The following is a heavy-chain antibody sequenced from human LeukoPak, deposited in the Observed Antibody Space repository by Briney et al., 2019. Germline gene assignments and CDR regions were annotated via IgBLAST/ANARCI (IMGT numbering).Heavy chain of an antibody. V-gene: IGHV3-66*01. CDR3: AKEAQGCSITSCYFDS. D-gene: IGHD2-2*01. J-gene: IGHJ4*02. Sequence: GGSLRLSCAASGFNVSTNYMSWVRQVPAKGLEWVAVLYRRGETYYAESVKGRFTISKDNSKNTLFLQMNSLRAEDTAVYYCAKEAQGCSITSCYFDSWGQGTLVTVSS. CDR2: LYRRGET. CDR1: GFNVSTNY.